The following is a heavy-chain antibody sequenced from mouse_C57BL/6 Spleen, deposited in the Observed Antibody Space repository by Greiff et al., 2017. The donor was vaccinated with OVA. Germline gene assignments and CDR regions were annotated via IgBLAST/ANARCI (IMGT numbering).Heavy chain of an antibody. Sequence: QVQLQQSGAELVKPGASVKISCKASGYTFTDYYINWVKQRPGQGLEWIGKIGPGSGSTYYNEKFKGKATLTADKSSSTAYMQPSSLKSEDSAVYCCARADDYAKDYWGRGTSVTVAS. CDR1: GYTFTDYY. CDR2: IGPGSGST. V-gene: IGHV1-77*01. J-gene: IGHJ4*01. CDR3: ARADDYAKDY.